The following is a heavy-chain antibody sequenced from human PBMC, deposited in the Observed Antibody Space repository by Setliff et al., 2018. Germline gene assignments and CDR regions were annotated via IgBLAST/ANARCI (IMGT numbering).Heavy chain of an antibody. CDR2: IYHSGST. D-gene: IGHD2-2*01. CDR1: GYSISSGYY. CDR3: ARAKGYCSSTSCRIYYFDY. V-gene: IGHV4-38-2*01. Sequence: ASETLSLTCAVSGYSISSGYYWGWIRQPPGKGLEWIGSIYHSGSTYYNPSLKSRVTISVDTSKNQFSLKLSSVTAADTAVYYCARAKGYCSSTSCRIYYFDYWGQGTLVTVSS. J-gene: IGHJ4*02.